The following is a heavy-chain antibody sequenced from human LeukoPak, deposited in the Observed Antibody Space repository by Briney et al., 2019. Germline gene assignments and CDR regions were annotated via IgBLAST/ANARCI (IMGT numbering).Heavy chain of an antibody. J-gene: IGHJ3*02. D-gene: IGHD6-6*01. Sequence: GGSLRLSCVASGFTFSSYAINWVRQVPGKGLEWVSAISGSGGSTFYVDSVKGRFTISRDNSKSTLYLQMNSLRAEDTAVYYCAMSYSSSSVVAFDIWGQGTMVTVSS. CDR3: AMSYSSSSVVAFDI. CDR1: GFTFSSYA. V-gene: IGHV3-23*01. CDR2: ISGSGGST.